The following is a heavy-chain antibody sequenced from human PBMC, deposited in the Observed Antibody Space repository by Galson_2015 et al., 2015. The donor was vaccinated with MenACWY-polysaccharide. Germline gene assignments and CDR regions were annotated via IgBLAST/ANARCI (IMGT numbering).Heavy chain of an antibody. J-gene: IGHJ5*02. D-gene: IGHD6-13*01. CDR2: MNPNSGNT. Sequence: SVKVSCKASGYTFTSDDINWVRQAPGHGLEWMGWMNPNSGNTGYAQKFQGRVTMTRNTSISTAYMELSSLRSEDTAVYYCARVAAAGSPLSWGQRTLVTVSS. CDR3: ARVAAAGSPLS. V-gene: IGHV1-8*01. CDR1: GYTFTSDD.